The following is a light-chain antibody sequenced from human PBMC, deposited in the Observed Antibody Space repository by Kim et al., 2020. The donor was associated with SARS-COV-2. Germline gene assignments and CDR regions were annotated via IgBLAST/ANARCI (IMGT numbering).Light chain of an antibody. CDR1: SSNIGSYY. CDR3: AAWDDSLSVV. V-gene: IGLV1-47*01. CDR2: RND. J-gene: IGLJ7*01. Sequence: QSVLTPPPSASGTPGQRVTISCSGSSSNIGSYYVYWYQQVPGTAPKLLIYRNDQRPSGVPDRFSGSQSGTSASLAISGLRSEDEGDYYCAAWDDSLSVVFGGGTQLTVL.